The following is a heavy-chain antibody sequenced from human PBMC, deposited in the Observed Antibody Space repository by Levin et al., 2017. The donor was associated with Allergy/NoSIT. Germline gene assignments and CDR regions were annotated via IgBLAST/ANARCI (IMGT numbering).Heavy chain of an antibody. CDR2: ARNKANSYTT. CDR1: GFTFSDHY. V-gene: IGHV3-72*01. J-gene: IGHJ1*01. Sequence: GGSLRLSCVASGFTFSDHYMDWVRQAPGKGLEWVGRARNKANSYTTEYAASVKGRFTISRDDSKNSVFLQMNSLKTDDTAVYYCVGFVLAEFFHHWGQGTLVTVSS. D-gene: IGHD2-21*01. CDR3: VGFVLAEFFHH.